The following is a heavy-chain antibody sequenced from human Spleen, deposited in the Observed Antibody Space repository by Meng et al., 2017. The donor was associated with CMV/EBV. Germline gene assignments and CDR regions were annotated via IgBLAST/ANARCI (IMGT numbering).Heavy chain of an antibody. D-gene: IGHD5-12*01. CDR1: GYTFTSYD. V-gene: IGHV5-51*01. CDR3: ARETPPSGYEVYYYYAMDV. Sequence: KVSCKASGYTFTSYDINWVRQMPGKGLEWMGIIYPGDSDARYSPSFQGQVTISADKSISTAYLQWSGLKDSDTAMYYCARETPPSGYEVYYYYAMDVWGQGTTVTVSS. CDR2: IYPGDSDA. J-gene: IGHJ6*02.